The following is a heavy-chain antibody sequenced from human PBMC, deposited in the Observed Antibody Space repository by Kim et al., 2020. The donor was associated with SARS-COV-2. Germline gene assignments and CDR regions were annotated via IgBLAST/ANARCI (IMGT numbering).Heavy chain of an antibody. CDR3: ARDNFIAAATIDY. J-gene: IGHJ4*02. Sequence: YAQRLQGRVTMTTDTSTSTAYMGLRGLRSDDTAVYYCARDNFIAAATIDYWGQGTLVTVSS. V-gene: IGHV1-18*01. D-gene: IGHD6-13*01.